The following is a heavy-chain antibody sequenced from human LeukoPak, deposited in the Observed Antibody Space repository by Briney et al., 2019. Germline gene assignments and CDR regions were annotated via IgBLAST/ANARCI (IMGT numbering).Heavy chain of an antibody. V-gene: IGHV3-9*01. CDR2: ISWNSGSI. CDR3: AKWGSMELLNGYYFDH. D-gene: IGHD1-26*01. Sequence: GRSLRLSCAASGFTFDDYAIHWVRQAPGKGLEWVSLISWNSGSIDYADSVKGRFTISRDNAKNSLYLQMNSLRAEDTALYYCAKWGSMELLNGYYFDHWGQGTLVPVSS. CDR1: GFTFDDYA. J-gene: IGHJ4*02.